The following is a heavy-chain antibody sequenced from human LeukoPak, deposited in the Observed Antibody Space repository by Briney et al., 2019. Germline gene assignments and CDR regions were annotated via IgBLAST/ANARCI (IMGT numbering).Heavy chain of an antibody. D-gene: IGHD1-26*01. Sequence: PGRSLRLSCVASGFTFSSYSIQWVRQAPGKGLESVSSITSNGGLIYYANSVRGRFTISRDNSQNTLYLHMGSLRAEDMGVYYCARVTLGATTSNYYYYHMDVWGQGTTVIVSS. CDR1: GFTFSSYS. V-gene: IGHV3-64*01. CDR2: ITSNGGLI. J-gene: IGHJ6*02. CDR3: ARVTLGATTSNYYYYHMDV.